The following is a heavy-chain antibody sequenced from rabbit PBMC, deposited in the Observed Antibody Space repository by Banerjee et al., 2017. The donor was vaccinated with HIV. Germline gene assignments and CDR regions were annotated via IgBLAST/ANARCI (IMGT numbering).Heavy chain of an antibody. D-gene: IGHD7-1*01. CDR2: IYAGGSGST. CDR3: ARASAGYAGYGGAANL. J-gene: IGHJ4*01. V-gene: IGHV1S40*01. CDR1: RFSFSSSYY. Sequence: QSLEESGGDLVKPGASLTLTCTASRFSFSSSYYLCWVRQAPGKGLEWIACIYAGGSGSTYYASWAKGRFTISKTSSTTVTLQMTSLTAADTATYFCARASAGYAGYGGAANLWGQGTLVTVS.